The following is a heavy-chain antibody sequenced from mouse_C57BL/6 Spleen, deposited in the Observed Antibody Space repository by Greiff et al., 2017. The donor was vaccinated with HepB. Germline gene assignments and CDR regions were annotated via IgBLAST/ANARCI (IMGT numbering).Heavy chain of an antibody. V-gene: IGHV5-17*01. D-gene: IGHD2-13*01. CDR1: GFTFSDYG. J-gene: IGHJ3*01. CDR2: ISSGSSTI. Sequence: EVQLVESGGGLVKPGGSLKLSCAASGFTFSDYGMHWVRQAPEKGLEWVAYISSGSSTIYYADTVKGRFTIARDNAKNTLFLQMTSLRSEDTAMYYCARQYFDEDYWFAYWGQGTLVTVSA. CDR3: ARQYFDEDYWFAY.